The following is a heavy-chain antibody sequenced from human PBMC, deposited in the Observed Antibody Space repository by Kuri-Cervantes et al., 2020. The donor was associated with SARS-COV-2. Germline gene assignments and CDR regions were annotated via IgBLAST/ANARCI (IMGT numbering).Heavy chain of an antibody. CDR1: GYTFTGYY. V-gene: IGHV1-2*02. D-gene: IGHD3-9*01. CDR2: INPNSGGT. J-gene: IGHJ5*02. Sequence: ASVKVSCKASGYTFTGYYMHWVRQAPGQGLEWMGWINPNSGGTNYAQKFQGRVTMTRDTSISTAYMELSRLRSDDTAVFYCARGGNYDLLTAEPAWFDPWGPGTLVTDSS. CDR3: ARGGNYDLLTAEPAWFDP.